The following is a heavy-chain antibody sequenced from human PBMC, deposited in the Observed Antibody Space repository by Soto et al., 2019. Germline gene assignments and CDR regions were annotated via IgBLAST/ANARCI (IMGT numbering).Heavy chain of an antibody. V-gene: IGHV4-30-2*01. Sequence: SETLSLTCSVSGGSINSGRYSWNWIRQPPGKGLEWIAYISHSGSTYYTPSLKSRVTISVDRSKNQFSLNLTSLTAADTAVYYCFSEPTPSGPTWFDTWGPGILVTVSS. D-gene: IGHD2-8*02. J-gene: IGHJ5*02. CDR2: ISHSGST. CDR3: FSEPTPSGPTWFDT. CDR1: GGSINSGRYS.